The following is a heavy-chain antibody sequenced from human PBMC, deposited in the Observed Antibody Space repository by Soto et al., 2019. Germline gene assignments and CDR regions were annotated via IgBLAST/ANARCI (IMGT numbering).Heavy chain of an antibody. V-gene: IGHV1-18*01. CDR2: ISANNGNT. D-gene: IGHD1-26*01. CDR3: ARDRGSYALDY. Sequence: QVQLVQSGAEVKKPGASVKVSCKASGYTFTSYGISWVRQAPGQGLEWMGWISANNGNTNYVQKLQGRVTMTTDTSTSTADMELRSLRSDDTAVYYCARDRGSYALDYWGQGTMATVSS. CDR1: GYTFTSYG. J-gene: IGHJ4*02.